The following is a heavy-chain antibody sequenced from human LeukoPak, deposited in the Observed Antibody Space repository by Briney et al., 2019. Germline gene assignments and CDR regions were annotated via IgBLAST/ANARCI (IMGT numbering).Heavy chain of an antibody. CDR3: TNDVLGPDRDY. CDR1: GFIVNTYY. Sequence: GGSLRLSCAVSGFIVNTYYMSWVRQAPGKGLEWVAVISYDGSNKYYADSVKGRFTISRDNSKNTLYLQMNSLRAEDTAVYYCTNDVLGPDRDYWGQGTLVTVSS. CDR2: ISYDGSNK. J-gene: IGHJ4*02. D-gene: IGHD6-6*01. V-gene: IGHV3-30*18.